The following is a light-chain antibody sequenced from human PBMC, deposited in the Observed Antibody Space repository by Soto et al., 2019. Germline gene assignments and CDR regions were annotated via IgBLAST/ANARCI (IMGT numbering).Light chain of an antibody. J-gene: IGLJ1*01. V-gene: IGLV1-44*01. CDR1: SSNIGSNT. CDR3: AAWDDSLNGYV. CDR2: SNN. Sequence: QSVLTQPPSASGTPGQVVTISCSGSSSNIGSNTVNWYQQLPGTAPKLLMYSNNQRPSGVPDRFSGSKSGTSASLTISGLQSEDEADYYWAAWDDSLNGYVFGTGTKVTVL.